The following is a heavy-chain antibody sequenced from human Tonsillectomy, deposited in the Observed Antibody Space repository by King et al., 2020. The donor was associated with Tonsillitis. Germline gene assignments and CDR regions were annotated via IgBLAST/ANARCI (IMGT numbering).Heavy chain of an antibody. CDR1: GYTFTSYW. CDR3: ARDLELSYYDSSGQIYY. V-gene: IGHV1-46*01. Sequence: QLVQSGAEVNKPGASVSISCKASGYTFTSYWMHWVRQAPGQGLEWMGIINPNGGSTNYAQKFRDRVTMTRDTFTSTVYMELSSLRSEDTAVYYCARDLELSYYDSSGQIYYWGQGTLVTVSS. J-gene: IGHJ4*02. CDR2: INPNGGST. D-gene: IGHD3-22*01.